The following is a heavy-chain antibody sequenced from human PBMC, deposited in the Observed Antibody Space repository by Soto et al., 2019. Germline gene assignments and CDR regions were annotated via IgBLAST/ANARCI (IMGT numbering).Heavy chain of an antibody. J-gene: IGHJ3*01. CDR1: GGSISSINYY. CDR3: ARSAQWDGFDP. CDR2: ISYSGIT. Sequence: QVQLQESGPGLVKPSQTLSLTCTVSGGSISSINYYWSWIRQHPEKGLEWIGYISYSGITFYNSYIKSRVNISLDTSKNQFSLKLTSVTAADTDIYYCARSAQWDGFDPWGQGTMVTVSS. V-gene: IGHV4-31*03. D-gene: IGHD2-8*01.